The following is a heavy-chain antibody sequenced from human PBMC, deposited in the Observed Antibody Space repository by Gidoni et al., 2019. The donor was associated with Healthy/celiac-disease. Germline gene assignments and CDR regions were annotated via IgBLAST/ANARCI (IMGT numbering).Heavy chain of an antibody. Sequence: EVQLVESGGGLVQPGGSLKLSCAASGFPFSGSAMPWVRQASGKGLEWVGRIRSKANSYATAYAASVKGRFTISRDDSKNTAYLQMNSLKTEDTAVYYCTRQSWEYSSGWYGFDYWGQGTLVTVSS. D-gene: IGHD6-19*01. J-gene: IGHJ4*02. CDR3: TRQSWEYSSGWYGFDY. CDR1: GFPFSGSA. CDR2: IRSKANSYAT. V-gene: IGHV3-73*02.